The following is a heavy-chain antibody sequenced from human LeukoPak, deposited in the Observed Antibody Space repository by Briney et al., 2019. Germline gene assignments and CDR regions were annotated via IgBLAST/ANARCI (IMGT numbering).Heavy chain of an antibody. CDR2: IYYTGTT. CDR3: ARDRYGGNSGEFDY. V-gene: IGHV4-59*01. CDR1: GGSISSYY. D-gene: IGHD4-23*01. Sequence: SETLSLTCTVSGGSISSYYWSWIRQSPGKALECIGYIYYTGTTNYNPSLKSRVPIFVDKSKNQFSLKLSSVTAADTAVYYCARDRYGGNSGEFDYWGQGTLVTVSS. J-gene: IGHJ4*02.